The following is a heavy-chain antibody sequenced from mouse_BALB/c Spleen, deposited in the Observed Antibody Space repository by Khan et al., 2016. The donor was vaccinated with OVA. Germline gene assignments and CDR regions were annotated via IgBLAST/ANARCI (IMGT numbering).Heavy chain of an antibody. V-gene: IGHV2-6-7*01. CDR3: ARELRLGGFAY. J-gene: IGHJ3*01. CDR2: IWGDGST. D-gene: IGHD1-2*01. Sequence: VQLQESGPGLVAPSQNLSITCTVSGFSLTDYGVNWVRQPPGKGLEWLGMIWGDGSTDYNSALKSRLSISKDNSKSQFFLNMNSLQTDDTARFYCARELRLGGFAYWGQGTLVTVSA. CDR1: GFSLTDYG.